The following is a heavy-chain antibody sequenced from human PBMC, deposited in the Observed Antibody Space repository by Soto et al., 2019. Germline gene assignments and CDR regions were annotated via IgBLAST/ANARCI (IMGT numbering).Heavy chain of an antibody. CDR3: ARGVPGAEAWFGP. CDR2: ISLYSDGT. V-gene: IGHV1-18*01. D-gene: IGHD2-2*01. J-gene: IGHJ5*02. Sequence: ASVKVSCKTSGYTFSNYGITWVRQAPGQPLEWLGWISLYSDGTNYAQKFQGRVSMTTDTSTTTAYMELRSLRSDDTAVYYGARGVPGAEAWFGPWGQGPRGTVAS. CDR1: GYTFSNYG.